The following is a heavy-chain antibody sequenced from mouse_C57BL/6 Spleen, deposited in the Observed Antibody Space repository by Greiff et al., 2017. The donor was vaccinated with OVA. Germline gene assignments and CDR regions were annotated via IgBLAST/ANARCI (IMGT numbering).Heavy chain of an antibody. CDR2: SRNKANDYTT. Sequence: VMLVESGGGLVQSGRSLRLSCATSGFTFSDFYMEWVRQAPGKGLEWIAASRNKANDYTTEYSASVKGRFIVSRDTSQSILYLQMNALRAEDTAIYYCARDGGLWYFDVWGTGTTVTVSS. J-gene: IGHJ1*03. V-gene: IGHV7-1*01. CDR3: ARDGGLWYFDV. CDR1: GFTFSDFY.